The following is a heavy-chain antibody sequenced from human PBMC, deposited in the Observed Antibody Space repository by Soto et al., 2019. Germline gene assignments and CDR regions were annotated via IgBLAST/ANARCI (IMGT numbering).Heavy chain of an antibody. J-gene: IGHJ6*03. CDR3: ARRTYYDFWSGYSNYYYYYMDV. D-gene: IGHD3-3*01. V-gene: IGHV4-59*08. CDR1: GGSISSYY. Sequence: SETLSLTYTVSGGSISSYYWSWIRQPPGKGLEWIGYIYYSGSTNYNPSLKSRVTISVDTSKNQFSLKLSSVTAADTAVYYCARRTYYDFWSGYSNYYYYYMDVWGKGTTVTVSS. CDR2: IYYSGST.